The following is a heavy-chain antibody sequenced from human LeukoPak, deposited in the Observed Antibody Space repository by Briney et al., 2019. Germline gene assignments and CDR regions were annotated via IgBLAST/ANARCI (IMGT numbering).Heavy chain of an antibody. CDR3: ARGVDFWSGITDYFDY. Sequence: SETLSRTCTVSGGSISSYYWSWIRQPAGKGLEWIGRIYTSGSTNYNPSLKSRVTMSVDTSKNQFSLKLGSVTAADTAVYYCARGVDFWSGITDYFDYWGQGTLVTVSS. J-gene: IGHJ4*02. CDR2: IYTSGST. CDR1: GGSISSYY. V-gene: IGHV4-4*07. D-gene: IGHD3-3*01.